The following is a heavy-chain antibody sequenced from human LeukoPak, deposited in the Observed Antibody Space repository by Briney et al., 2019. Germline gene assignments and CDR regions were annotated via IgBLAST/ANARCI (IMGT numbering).Heavy chain of an antibody. D-gene: IGHD3-9*01. CDR1: GYAFTGYY. CDR3: AREEEYYDILTGYLTRDAFDI. CDR2: INPNSGGT. V-gene: IGHV1-2*02. Sequence: GASVKVSCKASGYAFTGYYMHWVRQAPGQGLEWMGWINPNSGGTNYAQKFQGRVTMTRDTSISTAYMELSRLRSDDTAVYHCAREEEYYDILTGYLTRDAFDIWGQGTMVTVSS. J-gene: IGHJ3*02.